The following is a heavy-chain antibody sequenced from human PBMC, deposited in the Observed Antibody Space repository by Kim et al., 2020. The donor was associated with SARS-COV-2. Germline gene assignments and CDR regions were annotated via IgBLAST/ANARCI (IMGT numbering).Heavy chain of an antibody. J-gene: IGHJ4*02. V-gene: IGHV3-48*02. CDR3: ARRVDTALDY. CDR2: VSSYNGRLK. D-gene: IGHD5-12*01. CDR1: GFTFSDYG. Sequence: GGSLRLSCAASGFTFSDYGMNWVRLSPGKGLEWVSYVSSYNGRLKYYADSVKGRFTISRDDVGNSMFLQMYNLRDEDTAVYHCARRVDTALDYWGQGTLVTVSS.